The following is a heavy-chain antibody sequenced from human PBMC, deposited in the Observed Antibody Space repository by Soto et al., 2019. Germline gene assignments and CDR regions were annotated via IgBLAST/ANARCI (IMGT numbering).Heavy chain of an antibody. J-gene: IGHJ6*02. CDR2: ISSSSSYI. CDR1: GFTFSSYS. Sequence: PGGSLRLSCAASGFTFSSYSMNWVLQAPGNRLEWVSSISSSSSYIYYADSVKGRFTISRDNAKNSLYLQMNSLRAEDTAVYYCAGKLVGYYYGMDVWGQGTTVTVSS. CDR3: AGKLVGYYYGMDV. V-gene: IGHV3-21*01. D-gene: IGHD3-10*01.